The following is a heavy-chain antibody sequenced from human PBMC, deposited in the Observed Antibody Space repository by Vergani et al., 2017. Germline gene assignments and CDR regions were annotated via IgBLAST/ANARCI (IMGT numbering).Heavy chain of an antibody. CDR3: AKEIHYYDRSDNAFDI. V-gene: IGHV3-9*01. J-gene: IGHJ3*02. CDR1: GFTFDDYA. Sequence: EVQLVESGGGLVQPGRSLRLSCAASGFTFDDYAMHWVRQAPGKGLEWVSGITWNSGSIGYADSVKGRFTISRDNAKNSLYLQMNSLRAEDTAVYYCAKEIHYYDRSDNAFDIWGQGTLVTVSS. CDR2: ITWNSGSI. D-gene: IGHD3-22*01.